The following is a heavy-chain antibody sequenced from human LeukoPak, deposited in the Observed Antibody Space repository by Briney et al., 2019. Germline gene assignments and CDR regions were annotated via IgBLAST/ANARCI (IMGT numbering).Heavy chain of an antibody. D-gene: IGHD3-22*01. CDR1: GYTFTSYY. Sequence: ASVKVSCTASGYTFTSYYMHWVRQAPGEGLEWMGIINPTGGSTSYAQKFQGRVTITRNTSISTAYMELSSLRSEDTAVYYCAREDYYDSGSNDYWGQGTLVTVSS. CDR3: AREDYYDSGSNDY. J-gene: IGHJ4*02. CDR2: INPTGGST. V-gene: IGHV1-46*01.